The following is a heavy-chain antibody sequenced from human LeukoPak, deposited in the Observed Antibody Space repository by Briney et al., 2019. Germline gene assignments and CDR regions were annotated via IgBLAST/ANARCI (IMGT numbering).Heavy chain of an antibody. CDR2: IIPIFGTA. J-gene: IGHJ4*02. D-gene: IGHD2-15*01. Sequence: SVKLSCKASGGTFSSYAISWVRQAPGQGLEWMGGIIPIFGTANYAQKFQGRVTITADKSTSTAYMELSSLRSEDTAVYYCASVYVMGYCSGGSCYSGFDYWGQGTLVTVSS. CDR1: GGTFSSYA. V-gene: IGHV1-69*06. CDR3: ASVYVMGYCSGGSCYSGFDY.